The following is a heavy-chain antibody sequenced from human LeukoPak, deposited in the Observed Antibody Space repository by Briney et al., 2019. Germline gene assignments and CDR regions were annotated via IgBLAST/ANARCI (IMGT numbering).Heavy chain of an antibody. Sequence: PSETLSLTCTVSGGSISSHYWSWIRQPPGKGLEWIGYIYYSGSTNYNPSLKSRVTISVDTSKNQFSLKLSSVTAADTAVYYCARIVGRNWFDPWGQGTLVTVSS. CDR1: GGSISSHY. V-gene: IGHV4-59*11. J-gene: IGHJ5*02. CDR3: ARIVGRNWFDP. D-gene: IGHD2-21*01. CDR2: IYYSGST.